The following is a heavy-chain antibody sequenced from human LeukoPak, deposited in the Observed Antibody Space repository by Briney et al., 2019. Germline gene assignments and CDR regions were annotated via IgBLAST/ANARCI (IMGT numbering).Heavy chain of an antibody. Sequence: SETLSFTCTVADDSISSHYWSWIRQPPGKGLEWIGYIYDSGITDYTPSLKSRVTISLDTSKPQLSLRLSSVTAADTAVYYCARDHQTRALVSWGQGTLVTVSS. CDR2: IYDSGIT. CDR3: ARDHQTRALVS. V-gene: IGHV4-59*11. CDR1: DDSISSHY. J-gene: IGHJ4*02. D-gene: IGHD3-9*01.